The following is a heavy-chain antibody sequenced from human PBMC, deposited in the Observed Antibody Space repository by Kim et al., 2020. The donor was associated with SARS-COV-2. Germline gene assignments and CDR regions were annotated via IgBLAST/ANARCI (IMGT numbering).Heavy chain of an antibody. J-gene: IGHJ4*02. D-gene: IGHD3-10*01. CDR2: INHSGST. CDR1: GGSFSGYY. V-gene: IGHV4-34*01. CDR3: AVSRITMVRGVIYY. Sequence: SETLSLTCAVYGGSFSGYYWSWIRQPPGKGLEWIGEINHSGSTNYNPSLKSRVTISVDTSKNQFSLKLSSVTAADTAVYYCAVSRITMVRGVIYYWGQGTLVTVSS.